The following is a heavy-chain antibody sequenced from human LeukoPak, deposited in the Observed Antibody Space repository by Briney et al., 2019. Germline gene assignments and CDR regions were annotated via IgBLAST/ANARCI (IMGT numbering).Heavy chain of an antibody. J-gene: IGHJ4*02. D-gene: IGHD6-19*01. CDR1: EFTVSNNY. CDR2: IYSGGST. CDR3: ARGLKTSIGWYYFDC. V-gene: IGHV3-66*01. Sequence: PGGSLRLSCAASEFTVSNNYMSWVRQAPGKGLEWVSVIYSGGSTYYADSAKGRFTISRDNSKNTLYLQMNSLRAEDTAVYYCARGLKTSIGWYYFDCWGQGTLVTVSS.